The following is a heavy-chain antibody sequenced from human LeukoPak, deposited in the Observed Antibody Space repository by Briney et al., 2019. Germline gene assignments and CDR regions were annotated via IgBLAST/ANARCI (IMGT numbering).Heavy chain of an antibody. CDR2: INPKNGYA. CDR1: GYTFTSHG. CDR3: AKAGRSDYFLRWFDP. V-gene: IGHV1-18*01. Sequence: GASVKVSCKASGYTFTSHGISWVRQVPGQGFEWLGWINPKNGYATYAGNFLGRLTMTSDKSTSTISMDLISLRSDDTAIYYCAKAGRSDYFLRWFDPWGQGTLVTVSS. J-gene: IGHJ5*02. D-gene: IGHD3-10*01.